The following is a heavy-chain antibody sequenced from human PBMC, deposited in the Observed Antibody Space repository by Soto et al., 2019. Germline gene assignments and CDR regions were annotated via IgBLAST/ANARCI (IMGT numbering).Heavy chain of an antibody. CDR2: FDPEDGET. D-gene: IGHD3-3*01. V-gene: IGHV1-24*01. CDR1: GYTLTEVS. J-gene: IGHJ4*02. Sequence: ASVKVSCKVSGYTLTEVSMHWVRQAPGKGLEWMGGFDPEDGETIYAQKFQGRVTMTEDTSTDTAYIELSSLRSEDPAVYYCATDPSDFWSGSVYWGQGTLVTVSS. CDR3: ATDPSDFWSGSVY.